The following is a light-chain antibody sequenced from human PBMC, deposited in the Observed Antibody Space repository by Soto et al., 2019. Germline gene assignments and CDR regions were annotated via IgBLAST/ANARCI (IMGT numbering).Light chain of an antibody. J-gene: IGKJ4*02. V-gene: IGKV3-15*01. CDR3: QRLNNSPLT. CDR2: GAS. Sequence: EIVMTQSPATLSVSPGERATLSCRASQSVSSNLAWYQQKPGQAPRLLIYGASTRATGIPARFSGSGSGTEFTLTISSLQSEDFATYYCQRLNNSPLTFGGGTKVDIK. CDR1: QSVSSN.